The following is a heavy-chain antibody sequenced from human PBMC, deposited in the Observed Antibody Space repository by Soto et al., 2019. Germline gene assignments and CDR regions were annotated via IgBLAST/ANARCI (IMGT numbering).Heavy chain of an antibody. D-gene: IGHD6-13*01. V-gene: IGHV4-38-2*01. Sequence: KPSETLSLTCAFSGYSISSGYYCGWIRQPPGKGLEWIGSIYHSGSTYYNPSLKSRVTISVDTSKNQFSPKLSSVTAADTAVYYCARGPGAYSSSWYNWFDPWGQGTLVTVSS. CDR3: ARGPGAYSSSWYNWFDP. J-gene: IGHJ5*02. CDR2: IYHSGST. CDR1: GYSISSGYY.